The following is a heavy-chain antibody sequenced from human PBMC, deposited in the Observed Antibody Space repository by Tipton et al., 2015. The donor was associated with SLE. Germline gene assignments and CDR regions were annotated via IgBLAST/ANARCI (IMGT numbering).Heavy chain of an antibody. V-gene: IGHV4-59*12. Sequence: TLSLTCTVSGGSISSYYWSWIRQPPGKGLEWIGDIYYSGSTNYNPSLKSRVTISVDMSKNQFSLKLSSVTAADTAVYYCAREGAGWSYWGQGTLVTVSS. CDR2: IYYSGST. D-gene: IGHD2-15*01. CDR1: GGSISSYY. J-gene: IGHJ4*02. CDR3: AREGAGWSY.